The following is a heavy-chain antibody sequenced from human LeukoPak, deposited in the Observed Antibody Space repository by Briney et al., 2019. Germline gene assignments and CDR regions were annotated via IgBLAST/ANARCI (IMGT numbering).Heavy chain of an antibody. CDR1: GYSISSGYY. J-gene: IGHJ4*02. CDR2: IYHSGST. V-gene: IGHV4-38-2*02. Sequence: SETLSLTCTVSGYSISSGYYWGWIRQPPGKGLEWIGSIYHSGSTYYNPSLKSRVTISVDTSKNQFSLKLSSVTAADTAVYYCARVLKGRAPFDYWGQGTLVTVSS. CDR3: ARVLKGRAPFDY.